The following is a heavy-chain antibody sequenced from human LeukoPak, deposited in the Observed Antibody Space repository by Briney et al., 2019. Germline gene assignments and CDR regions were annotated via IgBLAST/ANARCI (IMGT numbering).Heavy chain of an antibody. Sequence: ASVKVSCKASGYTFTSYYMHWVRQAPGQGLEWMGIINPSGGSTNYAQKFRGRVTMTRDTSTSTVYMQLSGLRPEDTALYYCASLPAATGAHAFDIWGQGTMVIVSS. J-gene: IGHJ3*02. CDR3: ASLPAATGAHAFDI. D-gene: IGHD2-2*01. CDR1: GYTFTSYY. CDR2: INPSGGST. V-gene: IGHV1-46*01.